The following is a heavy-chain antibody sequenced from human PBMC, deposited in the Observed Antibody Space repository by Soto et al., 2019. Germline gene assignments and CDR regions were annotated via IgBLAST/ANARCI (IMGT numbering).Heavy chain of an antibody. CDR1: GFTFGSHA. Sequence: EVQLLDSGGGLVQPGGSLSLSCTGSGFTFGSHAMSWVRQAPGKGLECVSGLSGSGGTTFYADSVKGRFSISRANSKMALYLQMDCLRADDTAVYYCATTPYDFWSSGQYLFDHWGQGTLVTVSS. CDR3: ATTPYDFWSSGQYLFDH. D-gene: IGHD3-3*01. V-gene: IGHV3-23*01. J-gene: IGHJ4*02. CDR2: LSGSGGTT.